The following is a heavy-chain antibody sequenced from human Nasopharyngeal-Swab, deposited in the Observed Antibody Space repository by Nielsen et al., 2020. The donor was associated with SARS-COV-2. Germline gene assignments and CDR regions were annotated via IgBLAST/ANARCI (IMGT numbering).Heavy chain of an antibody. CDR1: GYTFTGYY. V-gene: IGHV1-2*06. CDR2: INPNSCGT. CDR3: ATALTIFGADHYYYYYGMDV. D-gene: IGHD3-3*01. Sequence: ASVKVSCKASGYTFTGYYMHWVRQAPGQGLEWMGRINPNSCGTNYAQKFQGRVTMTEDTSTDTAYMELSSLRSEDTAVYYCATALTIFGADHYYYYYGMDVWGQGTTVTVSS. J-gene: IGHJ6*02.